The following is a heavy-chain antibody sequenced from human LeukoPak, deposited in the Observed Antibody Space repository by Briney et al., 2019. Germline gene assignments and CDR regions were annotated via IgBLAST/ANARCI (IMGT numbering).Heavy chain of an antibody. V-gene: IGHV4-39*01. D-gene: IGHD3-16*01. CDR1: GDSITNSRYH. CDR2: IYHTGST. CDR3: ARHLMAVMDP. Sequence: PPETLSLTCAVSGDSITNSRYHWGWVRQPPGKGLEWMASIYHTGSTYYNSSLKSRVTISVDTSKNQFSLELTSATAADTAVYYCARHLMAVMDPWGQGTLVTVSS. J-gene: IGHJ5*02.